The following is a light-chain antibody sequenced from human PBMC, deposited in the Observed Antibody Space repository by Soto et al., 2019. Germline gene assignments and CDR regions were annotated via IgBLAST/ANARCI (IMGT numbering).Light chain of an antibody. J-gene: IGLJ1*01. CDR1: SSDVGGYNY. Sequence: QSALTQSPSASGSPGQSVTISCIGTSSDVGGYNYVSWYQHHPGKAPKLLIYEVTKRPLEVPDRFSGSRSGTTASLTVSGLQAEDEADYYCGSYAGGNTFVFGTGTKLTVL. CDR3: GSYAGGNTFV. CDR2: EVT. V-gene: IGLV2-8*01.